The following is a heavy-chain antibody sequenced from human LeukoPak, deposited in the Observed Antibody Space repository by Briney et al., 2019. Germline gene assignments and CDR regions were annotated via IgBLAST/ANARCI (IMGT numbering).Heavy chain of an antibody. J-gene: IGHJ3*02. V-gene: IGHV4-59*01. CDR2: IYYSGST. CDR3: ARGIIDIVVVPAADDAFDI. Sequence: PSETLSLTCTVSGGSISSYYWSWIRQPPGKGLEWIGYIYYSGSTNYNPSLKSRVTISVDTSKNQFSLKLSSVTAADTAVYYCARGIIDIVVVPAADDAFDIWGQGTMVTVSS. D-gene: IGHD2-2*01. CDR1: GGSISSYY.